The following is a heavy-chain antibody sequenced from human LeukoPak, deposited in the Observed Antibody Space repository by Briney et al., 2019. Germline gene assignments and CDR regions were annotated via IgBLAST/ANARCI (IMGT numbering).Heavy chain of an antibody. J-gene: IGHJ5*02. D-gene: IGHD2-15*01. CDR1: GYTFTSYY. CDR2: INPSGGST. V-gene: IGHV1-46*01. CDR3: AREGRHCSGGSCYWFDP. Sequence: ASVKVSCKASGYTFTSYYMHWVRQAPGQGLEWMGIINPSGGSTSYAQKFQGRVTMTRDTSTSTVYMELSSLRSEDTAVYYCAREGRHCSGGSCYWFDPWGQGTLVTVSS.